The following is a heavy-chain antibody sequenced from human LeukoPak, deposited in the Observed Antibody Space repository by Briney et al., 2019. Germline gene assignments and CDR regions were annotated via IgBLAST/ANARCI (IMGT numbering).Heavy chain of an antibody. J-gene: IGHJ4*02. CDR3: ARQGRYQLLFDVDS. Sequence: SETLSLTCTVSGDSISNDNYYWGWIRQPPGKGLEWIGSIYYSWSAYYNLSLNTRVTISVDTSKNQFSLKVRSVTAADTAVYYCARQGRYQLLFDVDSWGQGTLVTVSS. CDR2: IYYSWSA. D-gene: IGHD2-2*01. V-gene: IGHV4-39*01. CDR1: GDSISNDNYY.